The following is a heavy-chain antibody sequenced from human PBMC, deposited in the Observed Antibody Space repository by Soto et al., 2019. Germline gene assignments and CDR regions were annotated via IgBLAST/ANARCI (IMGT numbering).Heavy chain of an antibody. D-gene: IGHD6-6*01. CDR2: IRSNTYGGTT. CDR3: ARRKYLDY. J-gene: IGHJ4*02. CDR1: GFTCGDYA. Sequence: GGSLRLSCTTSGFTCGDYAMSWFRQAPGKGLEWIGYIRSNTYGGTTEYAASVKGRFTISRDDSKRVAHLQMNSLETEDTAVYFCARRKYLDYWGQGPLVTVSS. V-gene: IGHV3-49*03.